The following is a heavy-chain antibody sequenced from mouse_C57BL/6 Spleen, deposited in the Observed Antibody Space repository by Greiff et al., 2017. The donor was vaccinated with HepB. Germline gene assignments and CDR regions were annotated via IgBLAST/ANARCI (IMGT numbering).Heavy chain of an antibody. CDR2: ISYSGST. V-gene: IGHV3-1*01. J-gene: IGHJ4*01. CDR3: ARGSPYDYDDAMDY. D-gene: IGHD2-4*01. Sequence: DVKLVESGPGMVKPSQSLSLTCTVTGYSITSGYDWHWIRHFPGNKLEWMGYISYSGSTNYNPSLKSRISITHDTSKNHFFLKLNSVTTEDTATYYCARGSPYDYDDAMDYWGQGTSVTVSS. CDR1: GYSITSGYD.